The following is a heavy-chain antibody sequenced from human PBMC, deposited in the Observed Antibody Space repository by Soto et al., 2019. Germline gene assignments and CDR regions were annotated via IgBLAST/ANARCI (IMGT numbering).Heavy chain of an antibody. CDR2: IVVGSGNT. J-gene: IGHJ4*02. CDR3: AAEKDAYSSSWNDY. V-gene: IGHV1-58*01. D-gene: IGHD6-13*01. CDR1: GFTFTSSA. Sequence: SVKVSCKASGFTFTSSAVQWVRQARGQRLEWIGWIVVGSGNTNCAQKFQERVTITRDMSTSTAYMEPSSLRSEDTAVYYCAAEKDAYSSSWNDYWGQGTLVTVSS.